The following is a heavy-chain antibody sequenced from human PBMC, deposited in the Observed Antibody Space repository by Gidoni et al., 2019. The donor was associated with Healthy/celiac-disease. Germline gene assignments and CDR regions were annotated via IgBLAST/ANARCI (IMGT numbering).Heavy chain of an antibody. CDR2: ISGSGGST. CDR1: GFNFSRYA. J-gene: IGHJ4*02. CDR3: AKGGWIQLWRGSYYFDY. V-gene: IGHV3-23*01. Sequence: EVQLLESGGDLVQPGGSLRLSCAASGFNFSRYAMSWVRQAPGTGLEWVSAISGSGGSTYYADAVKGRFTISRDNSKNTLYLQMNSLRAEDTAVYYCAKGGWIQLWRGSYYFDYWGQGTLVTVSS. D-gene: IGHD5-18*01.